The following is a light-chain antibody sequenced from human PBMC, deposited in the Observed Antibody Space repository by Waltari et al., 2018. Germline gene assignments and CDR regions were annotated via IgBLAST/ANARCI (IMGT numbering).Light chain of an antibody. CDR1: SSNIGAGYD. V-gene: IGLV1-40*01. CDR3: QSYDSSLGLWV. CDR2: GHI. Sequence: QSVLTQPPSVSGAPGQRVTISCTGSSSNIGAGYDVHWYQLLPGTPPKHLIQGHITRPSGVPDRFSGAKSGTSDSLAITGLRAEDEADYYCQSYDSSLGLWVFGGGTKLTVL. J-gene: IGLJ3*02.